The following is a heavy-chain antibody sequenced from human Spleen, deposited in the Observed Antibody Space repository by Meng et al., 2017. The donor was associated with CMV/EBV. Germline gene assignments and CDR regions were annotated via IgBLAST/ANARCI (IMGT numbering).Heavy chain of an antibody. CDR2: ISSSSSYI. CDR3: ARGGRLGYYYGMDV. J-gene: IGHJ6*02. D-gene: IGHD3-16*01. CDR1: GFTFSSYS. V-gene: IGHV3-21*01. Sequence: LTCAASGFTFSSYSMNWVRQAPGKGLEWVSSISSSSSYIYYADSVKGRFTISRDNAKNSLYLQMNSLRAEDTAVYYCARGGRLGYYYGMDVWGQGTTVTVSS.